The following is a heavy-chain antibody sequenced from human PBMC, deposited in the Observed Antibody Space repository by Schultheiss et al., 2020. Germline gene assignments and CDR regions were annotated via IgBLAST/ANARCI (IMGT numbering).Heavy chain of an antibody. CDR3: ARDIITEYYYYGMDV. CDR1: GFTFSSYN. J-gene: IGHJ6*02. V-gene: IGHV3-21*01. D-gene: IGHD3-16*01. Sequence: GESLKISCAASGFTFSSYNINWVRQAPGKGLEWVSSISSSSSYIYYADSEKGRFTISRDNAKNSVYLQMNSLRAEDTAVYFCARDIITEYYYYGMDVWGQGTTVTVSS. CDR2: ISSSSSYI.